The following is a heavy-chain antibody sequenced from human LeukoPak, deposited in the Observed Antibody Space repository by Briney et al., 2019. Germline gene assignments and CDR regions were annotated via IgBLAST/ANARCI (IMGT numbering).Heavy chain of an antibody. CDR3: AREGFPPKISDFWSGLGPYYYYGMDV. D-gene: IGHD3-3*01. J-gene: IGHJ6*02. CDR1: GYTFTSYY. Sequence: ASVKVSCKASGYTFTSYYMHWVRQAPGQGLEWMGIINPSGGSTSYTQKFQGRVTMTRDTSTSTVYMELSSLRSEDTAVYYCAREGFPPKISDFWSGLGPYYYYGMDVWGQGTAVTVSS. CDR2: INPSGGST. V-gene: IGHV1-46*01.